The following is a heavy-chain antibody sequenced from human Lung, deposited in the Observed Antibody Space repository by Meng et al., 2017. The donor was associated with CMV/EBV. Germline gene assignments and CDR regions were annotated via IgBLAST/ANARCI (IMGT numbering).Heavy chain of an antibody. CDR2: FYHTGST. V-gene: IGHV4-38-2*02. D-gene: IGHD1-26*01. Sequence: GSLRLXCTVSGHSISSGNYWGWIRQPPGKGLEWIGSFYHTGSTSYNPSLKSRVTISLDTSKNQFSLKLTSVTAADTAVYYCARGWGAALDYWGQGTLVTVSS. CDR1: GHSISSGNY. J-gene: IGHJ4*01. CDR3: ARGWGAALDY.